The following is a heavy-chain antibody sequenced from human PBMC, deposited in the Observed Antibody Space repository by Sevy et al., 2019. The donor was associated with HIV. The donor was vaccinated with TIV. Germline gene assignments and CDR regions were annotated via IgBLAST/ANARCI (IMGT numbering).Heavy chain of an antibody. CDR3: AREYTVTLQYYYYYYGMDV. V-gene: IGHV6-1*01. CDR2: TYYRSKWYN. CDR1: GDSVSSNSAA. J-gene: IGHJ6*02. D-gene: IGHD4-4*01. Sequence: SQTLSLTCAISGDSVSSNSAAWNWIRQSPSRGLEWLGRTYYRSKWYNDYAVSVKSRITINPDTSKNQFSLQLNSVTPEDTAVYYCAREYTVTLQYYYYYYGMDVWGQGTTVNVSS.